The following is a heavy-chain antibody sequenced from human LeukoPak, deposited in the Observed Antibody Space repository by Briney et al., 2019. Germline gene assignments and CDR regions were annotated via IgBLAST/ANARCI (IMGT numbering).Heavy chain of an antibody. CDR2: MWHDGSHK. D-gene: IGHD3-10*01. CDR3: AREIFGSGSHPDY. Sequence: QPGRSLRLSCAASGFAFNTYAMHWVRQAPGKGLEWVTLMWHDGSHKFYIDSVRGRFTISRDNSRNTVYLQMNGLRAEDTAVYYCAREIFGSGSHPDYWGQGTLVTVSS. V-gene: IGHV3-33*01. J-gene: IGHJ4*02. CDR1: GFAFNTYA.